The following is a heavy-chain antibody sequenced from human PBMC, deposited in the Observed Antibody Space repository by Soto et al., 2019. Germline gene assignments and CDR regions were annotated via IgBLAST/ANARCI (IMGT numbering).Heavy chain of an antibody. CDR1: GFTFSSYG. J-gene: IGHJ4*02. CDR3: AKSMYNWNDGFFDY. CDR2: ISYDGINK. D-gene: IGHD1-1*01. V-gene: IGHV3-30*18. Sequence: QVQLVESGGGVVQPGRSLRLSCAASGFTFSSYGMHWVRQAPGKGLEWVAIISYDGINKYYANSVKGRFTISRDNSKNTLYLQMNSLRAEDTAVYYCAKSMYNWNDGFFDYWDQGTLVTVSS.